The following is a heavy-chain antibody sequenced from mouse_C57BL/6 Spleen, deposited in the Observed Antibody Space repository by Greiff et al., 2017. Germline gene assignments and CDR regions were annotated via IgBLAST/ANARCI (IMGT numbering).Heavy chain of an antibody. V-gene: IGHV1-55*01. CDR3: AWGYEDYFDY. CDR1: GYTFTSYW. D-gene: IGHD2-2*01. Sequence: VQLQQPGAELVKPGASVKMSCKASGYTFTSYWITWVKQRPGQGLEWIGVINPNYGTTSYNQKFKGKATLTVDQSSSTAYMQLNSLTSEDSAVCYCAWGYEDYFDYWGQGTTLTVSS. CDR2: INPNYGTT. J-gene: IGHJ2*01.